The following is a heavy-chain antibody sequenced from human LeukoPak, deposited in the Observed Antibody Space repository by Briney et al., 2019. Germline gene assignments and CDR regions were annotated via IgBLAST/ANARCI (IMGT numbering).Heavy chain of an antibody. Sequence: GASVKVSCKASGYTFSNYYIHWVRQAPGHGLEWMGKINPSDDDITYAQKFQDRVTMTSDTSTSAVYMELSSLRSEDTAVYYCARTLLTGFYMPPGYWGQGSLVTVSS. CDR2: INPSDDDI. CDR3: ARTLLTGFYMPPGY. D-gene: IGHD3-9*01. V-gene: IGHV1-46*01. J-gene: IGHJ4*02. CDR1: GYTFSNYY.